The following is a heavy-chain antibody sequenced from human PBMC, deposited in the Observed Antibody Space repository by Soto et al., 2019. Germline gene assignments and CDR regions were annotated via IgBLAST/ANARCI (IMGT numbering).Heavy chain of an antibody. J-gene: IGHJ4*02. CDR3: ARDLGYYDSSGYFDY. CDR1: GFTFSGYY. V-gene: IGHV3-11*01. Sequence: ESGGGLVKPGGSLRLSCAASGFTFSGYYMSWIRQAPGKGLEWVSYISSSDNIIYYADSVKGRFTISRDNAKNSLYLQMNSLRAEDTAVYYCARDLGYYDSSGYFDYWGQGTLVTVSS. CDR2: ISSSDNII. D-gene: IGHD3-22*01.